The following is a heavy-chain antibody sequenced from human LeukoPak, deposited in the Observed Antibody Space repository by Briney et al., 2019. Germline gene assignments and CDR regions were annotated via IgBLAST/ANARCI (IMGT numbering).Heavy chain of an antibody. Sequence: GASVKVSCKASGYTFTSYDINWVRQATGQGLEWIGWMNPNSGNTGYAQKFQGRVTMTRNTSISTAYMELSSLRSEDTAVYYCARGRNDFWSGYSYYMDVWGKGTTVTVSS. V-gene: IGHV1-8*01. CDR1: GYTFTSYD. CDR2: MNPNSGNT. D-gene: IGHD3-3*01. CDR3: ARGRNDFWSGYSYYMDV. J-gene: IGHJ6*03.